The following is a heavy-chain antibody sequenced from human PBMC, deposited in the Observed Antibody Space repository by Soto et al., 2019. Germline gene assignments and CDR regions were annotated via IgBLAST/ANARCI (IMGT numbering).Heavy chain of an antibody. V-gene: IGHV3-33*06. D-gene: IGHD4-17*01. Sequence: GGSLRLSCAASGFTFSSYGMHWVRQAPGKGLEWVAVIWYDGSNKYYADSVKGRFTISRDNSKNTLYLQMNSLRAEDTAVYYCAKITTVAPPNAFDIWGQGTMVTVSS. J-gene: IGHJ3*02. CDR3: AKITTVAPPNAFDI. CDR1: GFTFSSYG. CDR2: IWYDGSNK.